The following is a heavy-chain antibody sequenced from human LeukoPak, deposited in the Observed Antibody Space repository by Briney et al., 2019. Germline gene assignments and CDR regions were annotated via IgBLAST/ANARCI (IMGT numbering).Heavy chain of an antibody. J-gene: IGHJ4*02. CDR3: ATAYVGYYDSSGYYSGFDY. D-gene: IGHD3-22*01. Sequence: ASVKVSCKASGYTFTSYYMHWVRQAPGKGLEWMGGFDPEDGETIYAQKFQGRVTMTEDTSTDTAYMELSSLRSEDTAVYYCATAYVGYYDSSGYYSGFDYWGQGTLVTVSS. CDR2: FDPEDGET. V-gene: IGHV1-24*01. CDR1: GYTFTSYY.